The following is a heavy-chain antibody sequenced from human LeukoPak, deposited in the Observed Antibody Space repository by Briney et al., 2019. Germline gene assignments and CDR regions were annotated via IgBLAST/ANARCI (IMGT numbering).Heavy chain of an antibody. Sequence: GGSLRLSCAASGFTFSSYGMHWVRQAPGKGLEWVAFIRYDGSNKYYADSVKGRFTISRDNSKNTLYLQMNCLRAEDTAVYYCAKDLSFGANYDFWSGFGYWGQGTLVTVSS. V-gene: IGHV3-30*02. CDR2: IRYDGSNK. CDR3: AKDLSFGANYDFWSGFGY. D-gene: IGHD3-3*01. J-gene: IGHJ4*02. CDR1: GFTFSSYG.